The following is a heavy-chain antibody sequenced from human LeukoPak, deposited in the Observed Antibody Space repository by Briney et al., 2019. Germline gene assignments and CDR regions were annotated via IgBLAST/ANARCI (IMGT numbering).Heavy chain of an antibody. V-gene: IGHV3-53*01. CDR1: GFTVSSNY. D-gene: IGHD3-22*01. Sequence: GGSLRLSCAASGFTVSSNYMSWVRQAPGKGLEWVSIIYSAGSTYYADSVKGRFTISRDNSKNTLYLQINSLRAEDTAVYYCAGSLHYYDTSGPDYWGQGTLVTVSS. CDR2: IYSAGST. CDR3: AGSLHYYDTSGPDY. J-gene: IGHJ4*02.